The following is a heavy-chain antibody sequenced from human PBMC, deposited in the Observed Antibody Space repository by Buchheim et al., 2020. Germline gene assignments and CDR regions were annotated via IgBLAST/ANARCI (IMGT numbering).Heavy chain of an antibody. CDR2: ISYDGSNK. CDR3: ARVGEYCSGGSCYSPFDY. J-gene: IGHJ4*02. V-gene: IGHV3-30*03. D-gene: IGHD2-15*01. Sequence: QVQLVESGGGVVQPGRSLRLSCAASGFTFSSYGMHWVRQAPGKGLEWVAVISYDGSNKYYADSVKGRFTISRDNSKNTLYLQMNSLRAEDTAVYYCARVGEYCSGGSCYSPFDYWGQGTL. CDR1: GFTFSSYG.